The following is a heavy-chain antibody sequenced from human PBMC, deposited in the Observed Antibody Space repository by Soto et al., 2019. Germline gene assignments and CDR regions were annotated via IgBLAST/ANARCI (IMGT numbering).Heavy chain of an antibody. CDR1: GDSFSSNSSS. CDR3: TGITWFRGMDV. CDR2: TYYKCKWNN. Sequence: SETLSLTCAISGDSFSSNSSSWKWIMQSASRGLEWLGRTYYKCKWNNDYALSVKSRITINPDTSKNQFSLHLYSVTPEDTAVYYCTGITWFRGMDVWGQGTPVTVSS. J-gene: IGHJ6*02. V-gene: IGHV6-1*01. D-gene: IGHD3-10*01.